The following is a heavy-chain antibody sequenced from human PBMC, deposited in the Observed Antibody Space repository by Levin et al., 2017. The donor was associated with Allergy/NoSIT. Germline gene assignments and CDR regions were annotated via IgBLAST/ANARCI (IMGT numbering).Heavy chain of an antibody. D-gene: IGHD3-10*01. V-gene: IGHV3-48*01. J-gene: IGHJ5*02. Sequence: SCAASGFTFSSYRMNWVRQAPGKGLEWVSYISSSSSSIYYVDSVRGRFTISRDNAKNSLYLQMNSLRAEDTAVYYCAREALSGSFFPSPWGQGTLVTVSS. CDR2: ISSSSSSI. CDR1: GFTFSSYR. CDR3: AREALSGSFFPSP.